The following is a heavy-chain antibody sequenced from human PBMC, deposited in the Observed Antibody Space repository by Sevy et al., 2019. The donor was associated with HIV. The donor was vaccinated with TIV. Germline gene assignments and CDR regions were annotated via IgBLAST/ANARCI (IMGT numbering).Heavy chain of an antibody. J-gene: IGHJ4*02. Sequence: GGSLRLSCVASGFTFGTYGMDWVRQAPGKGLEWVAVIWYDGSNKYYGDSVEGRFTISRDNSKNTLYLQMNSLRAEDTAVYYCARGSLYSSGWSESLDYWGQGTLVTVSS. V-gene: IGHV3-33*01. CDR1: GFTFGTYG. CDR2: IWYDGSNK. CDR3: ARGSLYSSGWSESLDY. D-gene: IGHD6-19*01.